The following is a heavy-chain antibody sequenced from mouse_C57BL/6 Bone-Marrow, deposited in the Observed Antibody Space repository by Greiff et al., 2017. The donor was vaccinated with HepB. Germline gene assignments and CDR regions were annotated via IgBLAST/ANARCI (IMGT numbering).Heavy chain of an antibody. CDR1: GYTFTSYG. Sequence: VQLVESGAELARPGASVKLSCKASGYTFTSYGISWVKQRTGQGLEWIGEIYPRSGNTYYNEKFKGKATLTADKSSSTAYMELRSLTSEDSAVYFWAKGGYYGSSYWYFDVWGTGTTVTVSS. J-gene: IGHJ1*03. CDR2: IYPRSGNT. V-gene: IGHV1-81*01. CDR3: AKGGYYGSSYWYFDV. D-gene: IGHD1-1*01.